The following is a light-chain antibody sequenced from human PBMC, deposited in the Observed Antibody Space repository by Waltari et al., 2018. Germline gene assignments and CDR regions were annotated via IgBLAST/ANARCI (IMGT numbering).Light chain of an antibody. V-gene: IGKV3-20*01. CDR2: DAS. CDR1: QSINNNY. Sequence: DIVLTQTPGTLSLSPGERATLPCRASQSINNNYLAWYQHKPGQAPRFLIYDASSRATGIPDRFSGSGSGTDFTLTISRLEPEDFAVYYCQQYGSSPPGTFGQGTKVEIK. CDR3: QQYGSSPPGT. J-gene: IGKJ1*01.